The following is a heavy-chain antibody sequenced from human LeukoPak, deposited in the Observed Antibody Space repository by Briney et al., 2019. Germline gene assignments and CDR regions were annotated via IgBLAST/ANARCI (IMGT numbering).Heavy chain of an antibody. CDR3: AKDKDSSASGDFDY. D-gene: IGHD6-13*01. Sequence: PGGSLRLSCAASGFTFDDYAMHWVRQAPGKGLEWVSGISWNSGSIGYADSVKGRFTISRDNAKNSLYLQMNSLRAEDTALYYWAKDKDSSASGDFDYWGQGTLVTVSS. J-gene: IGHJ4*02. CDR2: ISWNSGSI. CDR1: GFTFDDYA. V-gene: IGHV3-9*01.